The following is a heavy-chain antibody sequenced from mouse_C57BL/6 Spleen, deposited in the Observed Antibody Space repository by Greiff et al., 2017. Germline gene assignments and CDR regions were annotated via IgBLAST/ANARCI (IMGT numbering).Heavy chain of an antibody. V-gene: IGHV1-64*01. CDR1: GYTFTSYW. Sequence: VQLQQPGAELVKPGASVKLSCKASGYTFTSYWMHWVKQRPGQGLEWIGMIHPNSGITNYNEKFKSKATLTVDKSSSTAYMQLSSLTSEDSAVYYCARGHDYYAMDYWGQGTSVTVSS. J-gene: IGHJ4*01. CDR3: ARGHDYYAMDY. CDR2: IHPNSGIT.